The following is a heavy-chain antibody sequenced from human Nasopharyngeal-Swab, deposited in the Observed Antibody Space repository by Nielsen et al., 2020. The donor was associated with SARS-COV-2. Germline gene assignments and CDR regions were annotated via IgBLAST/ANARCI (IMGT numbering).Heavy chain of an antibody. CDR2: ISWNSGSI. Sequence: LKISCAASGFTFDDYAMHWVRQAPGKGLEWVSGISWNSGSIGYADSVKGRFTISRDNAKNSLYLQMNSLRAEDTALYYCAKLPHYDSSGNPTGYWGQGTLVTVSS. CDR3: AKLPHYDSSGNPTGY. J-gene: IGHJ4*02. D-gene: IGHD3-22*01. V-gene: IGHV3-9*01. CDR1: GFTFDDYA.